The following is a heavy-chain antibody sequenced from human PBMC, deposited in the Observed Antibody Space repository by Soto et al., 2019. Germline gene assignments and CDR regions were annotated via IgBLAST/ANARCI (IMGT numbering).Heavy chain of an antibody. J-gene: IGHJ4*02. D-gene: IGHD1-1*01. V-gene: IGHV3-74*01. CDR2: INSDGSST. Sequence: EVQLVESGGGLVQPGGSLRLSCAASGFTLRGYWMHWVRQAPGKGLVWVSRINSDGSSTSYADPVKGRFTISRDNAKNTLYLQMNSLRAEDTAVYYCAKDGRLGQVDYWGQGTLVTASS. CDR1: GFTLRGYW. CDR3: AKDGRLGQVDY.